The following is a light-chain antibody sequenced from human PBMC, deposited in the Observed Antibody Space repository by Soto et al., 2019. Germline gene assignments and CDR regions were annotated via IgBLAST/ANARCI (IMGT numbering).Light chain of an antibody. CDR3: SSYTSSSTNWV. Sequence: QSALTQPASVSGSPGQSITISCTGTSSDVGGYNYVSWYQQHPGKAPKLMIYEVSNRPSGVSNRFSGSKSGNTASLTISGLQAEDEVDYYCSSYTSSSTNWVFGGGTKLTVL. J-gene: IGLJ3*02. CDR1: SSDVGGYNY. CDR2: EVS. V-gene: IGLV2-14*01.